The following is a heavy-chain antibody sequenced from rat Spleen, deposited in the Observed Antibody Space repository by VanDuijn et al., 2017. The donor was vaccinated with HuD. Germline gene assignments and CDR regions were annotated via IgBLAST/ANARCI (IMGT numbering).Heavy chain of an antibody. CDR1: GFTFSNYY. CDR3: ARSVFDY. J-gene: IGHJ2*01. V-gene: IGHV5-29*01. CDR2: ITYDGSGT. Sequence: EVQLVESGGGLVQPGRSMKLSCAALGFTFSNYYMAWVRQAPTKGLEWVATITYDGSGTYYRDSVKGRFTISRDNAKSTLYLQMDSLKSEDTATYYCARSVFDYWGQGVMVTVSS.